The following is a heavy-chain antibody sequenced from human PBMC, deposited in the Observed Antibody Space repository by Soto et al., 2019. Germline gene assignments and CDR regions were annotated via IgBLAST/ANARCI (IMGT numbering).Heavy chain of an antibody. V-gene: IGHV1-3*01. CDR1: GYTLNHYP. CDR2: INAGPGNT. D-gene: IGHD3-3*01. J-gene: IGHJ4*02. CDR3: ARDVTIYSVVVISGFDY. Sequence: QVHLVQSGAEVRKPGASVMISCTASGYTLNHYPMHWVRQAPGQGLEWMGWINAGPGNTKYSQKFQGRVTITRDTLTNTAYMELNSLRSKDTAVYYCARDVTIYSVVVISGFDYWGQGTLVTVSS.